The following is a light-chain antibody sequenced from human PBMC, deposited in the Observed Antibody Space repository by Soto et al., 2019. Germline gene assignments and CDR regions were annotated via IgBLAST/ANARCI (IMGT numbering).Light chain of an antibody. J-gene: IGLJ1*01. CDR2: EGT. CDR3: SSYAGSSFYV. Sequence: QSALTQPASVSWSPGQSITISCTGTSSVVGSYNLVSWYQQHPGKAPKLMIYEGTKRPSGVSNRFSGSKSGNTASLTISGLQAEDEADYYCSSYAGSSFYVFGTGTKVTVL. V-gene: IGLV2-23*01. CDR1: SSVVGSYNL.